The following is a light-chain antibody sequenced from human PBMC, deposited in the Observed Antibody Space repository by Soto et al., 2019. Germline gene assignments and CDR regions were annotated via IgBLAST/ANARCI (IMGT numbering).Light chain of an antibody. CDR2: KAS. J-gene: IGKJ1*01. Sequence: DIQMTQSPSTLSASVGDRVTITCRASQSISSWLAWDQQKPGQAPKLPSYKASSLESGVQSRFSGSGSGTEYTLTISSLQPDDFATYYCQQYNSYSPWAFGQGTKVEIK. CDR1: QSISSW. CDR3: QQYNSYSPWA. V-gene: IGKV1-5*03.